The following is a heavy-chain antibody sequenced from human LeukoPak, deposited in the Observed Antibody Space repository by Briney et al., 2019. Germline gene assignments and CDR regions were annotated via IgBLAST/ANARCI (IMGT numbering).Heavy chain of an antibody. V-gene: IGHV3-23*01. Sequence: GGSLRLSCAASGFIFSSYAMSWVRQAPGKGLQWVSAICDNGGCTYCADSVKGRFTISRDNSKNTLYLQMSGLRAEDTAIYYCAKPPTTVTTRGFDYWGQGTLVTVSP. CDR1: GFIFSSYA. D-gene: IGHD4-17*01. CDR2: ICDNGGCT. CDR3: AKPPTTVTTRGFDY. J-gene: IGHJ4*02.